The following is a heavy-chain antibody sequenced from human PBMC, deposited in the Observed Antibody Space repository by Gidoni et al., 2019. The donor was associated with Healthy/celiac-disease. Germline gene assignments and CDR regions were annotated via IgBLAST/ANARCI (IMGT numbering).Heavy chain of an antibody. J-gene: IGHJ4*02. D-gene: IGHD1-26*01. CDR1: GYTFTSYD. CDR3: ARGFKWELPVI. CDR2: MNPNSGST. Sequence: QVQLVQSGAEVNKPGPSVTVSCKAPGYTFTSYDINWVRQATGQGLEWMGWMNPNSGSTGYARKFQGRVTMTRNTSMSTAYMELSSLRSEDTAVYYCARGFKWELPVIWGQGTLVTVSS. V-gene: IGHV1-8*01.